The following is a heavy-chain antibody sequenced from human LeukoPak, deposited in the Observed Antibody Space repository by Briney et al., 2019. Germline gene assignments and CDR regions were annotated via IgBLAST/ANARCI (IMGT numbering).Heavy chain of an antibody. J-gene: IGHJ3*02. V-gene: IGHV3-74*01. Sequence: GGSLRLSCAASGFTFGSPWMHWVRQAPGKGLVWVSRINSDGSATAYADSVKGRFTISRDNSKNTLYLQMNSLRAEDTAVYYCARGRGSSSWYTEGGAFDIWGQGTMVTVSS. CDR3: ARGRGSSSWYTEGGAFDI. CDR2: INSDGSAT. D-gene: IGHD6-13*01. CDR1: GFTFGSPW.